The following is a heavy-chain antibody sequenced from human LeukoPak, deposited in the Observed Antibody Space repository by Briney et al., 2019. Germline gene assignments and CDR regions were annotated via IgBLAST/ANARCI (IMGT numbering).Heavy chain of an antibody. CDR2: INHSGST. CDR3: ARVIPPVLRYFDWLRAVGYFDY. V-gene: IGHV4-39*07. D-gene: IGHD3-9*01. CDR1: GGSISSGDYY. Sequence: PSETLSLTCTVSGGSISSGDYYWSWIRQPPGKGLEWIGEINHSGSTNYNPSLKSRVTISVDTSKNQFSLKLSSVTAADTAVYYCARVIPPVLRYFDWLRAVGYFDYWGQGTLVTVSS. J-gene: IGHJ4*02.